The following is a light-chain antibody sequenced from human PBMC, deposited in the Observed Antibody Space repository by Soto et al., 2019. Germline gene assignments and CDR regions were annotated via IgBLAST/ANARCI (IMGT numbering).Light chain of an antibody. CDR1: QSVTNSY. J-gene: IGKJ1*01. Sequence: EIVLTQSPDTLSLSPGERVTLSCRASQSVTNSYLAWYQQKPGQGPRLLTHGASSRATGTPDRFSGSGSGTDFTLTISRLEPEDFAVYYCQQYGATPGTFGQGTKLDIK. CDR2: GAS. CDR3: QQYGATPGT. V-gene: IGKV3-20*01.